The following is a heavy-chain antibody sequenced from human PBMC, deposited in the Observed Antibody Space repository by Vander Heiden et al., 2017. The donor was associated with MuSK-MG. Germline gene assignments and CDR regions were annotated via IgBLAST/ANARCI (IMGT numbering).Heavy chain of an antibody. V-gene: IGHV1-69*04. CDR1: GGTFSSYA. D-gene: IGHD3-9*01. CDR3: ARDNDFDWSYFDY. Sequence: QVQLVQSGAAVKKPGSSVKVSCKASGGTFSSYAISWVRQAPGQGLEWMGRIIPILGIANYAQKFQGRVTITADKSTSTAYMELSSLRSEDTAVYYCARDNDFDWSYFDYWGQGTLVTVSS. J-gene: IGHJ4*02. CDR2: IIPILGIA.